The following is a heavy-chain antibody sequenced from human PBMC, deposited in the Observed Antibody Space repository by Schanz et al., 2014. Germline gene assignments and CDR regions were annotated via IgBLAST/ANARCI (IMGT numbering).Heavy chain of an antibody. CDR1: GFTFSSYA. Sequence: EVQLLESGGGLVQPGGSLRLSCAASGFTFSSYAMSWVRQAPGKGLEWVSAISGSGGSTYYADSVKGRFTISRDNSKNTLYLQMNSLSAEDTAVYYCAKRNHDMQSLPLDYWGQGTLVIVSS. CDR3: AKRNHDMQSLPLDY. D-gene: IGHD3-9*01. CDR2: ISGSGGST. J-gene: IGHJ4*02. V-gene: IGHV3-23*01.